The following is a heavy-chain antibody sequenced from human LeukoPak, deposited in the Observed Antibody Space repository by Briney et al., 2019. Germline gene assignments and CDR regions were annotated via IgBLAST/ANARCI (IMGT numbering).Heavy chain of an antibody. V-gene: IGHV4-39*02. CDR2: IYYTGGT. CDR1: GGSITSSSYY. J-gene: IGHJ4*02. Sequence: SETLSLTCSVSGGSITSSSYYWGWIRQPPEKGLEWIGSIYYTGGTNYSPSLKSRVTISVDTSKNQFSLKLNSVTAADTAVYYCAGDPHGSGSSPADYWGQGTLVTVSS. CDR3: AGDPHGSGSSPADY. D-gene: IGHD3-10*01.